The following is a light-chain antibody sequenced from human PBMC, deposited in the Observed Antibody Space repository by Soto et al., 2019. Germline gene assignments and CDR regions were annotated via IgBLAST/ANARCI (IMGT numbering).Light chain of an antibody. CDR2: EVS. J-gene: IGLJ1*01. CDR1: SSDVRGYDY. Sequence: QSVLTQPASVSGSPGQSITISCNGTSSDVRGYDYVSRYQQFPGKAPKLVIFEVSNRPSGVSDRFSGSKSGNTASLTISGLQLEDEADYYCTSYSTRSPYVFGTGTKVTVL. V-gene: IGLV2-14*01. CDR3: TSYSTRSPYV.